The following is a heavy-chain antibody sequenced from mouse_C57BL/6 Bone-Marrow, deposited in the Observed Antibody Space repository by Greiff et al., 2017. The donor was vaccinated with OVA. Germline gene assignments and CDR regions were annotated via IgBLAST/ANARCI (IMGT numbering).Heavy chain of an antibody. D-gene: IGHD1-1*01. Sequence: QVQLQQPGAELVKPGASVKLSCKASGYTFTSYWMQWVKQRPGQGLEWIGEIDTSDSYTNYNQKFKGKATLTVDTSSSTAYMQLSSLTSEDAAVYYCARDPFRYGSSPDWFAYWGQGTLVTVSA. CDR3: ARDPFRYGSSPDWFAY. V-gene: IGHV1-50*01. CDR1: GYTFTSYW. J-gene: IGHJ3*01. CDR2: IDTSDSYT.